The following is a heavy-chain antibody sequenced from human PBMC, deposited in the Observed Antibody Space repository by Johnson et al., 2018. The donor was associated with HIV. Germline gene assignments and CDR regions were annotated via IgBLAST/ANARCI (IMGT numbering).Heavy chain of an antibody. J-gene: IGHJ3*02. CDR2: ISCHSGSI. D-gene: IGHD3-22*01. CDR1: GFTFSDHY. Sequence: VLLVESGGGLVQPGGSLRLSCAASGFTFSDHYMDWVLQAPGKGPEWVSGISCHSGSIGYAESVKGRFTISRDNAKNSLYLQMNSLRAEDTALYYCAKLPYYYDSSGYSDDAFDIWGQGTMVTVSS. CDR3: AKLPYYYDSSGYSDDAFDI. V-gene: IGHV3-9*01.